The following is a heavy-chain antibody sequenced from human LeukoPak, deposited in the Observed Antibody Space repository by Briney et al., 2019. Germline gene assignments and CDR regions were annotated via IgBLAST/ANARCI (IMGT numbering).Heavy chain of an antibody. D-gene: IGHD2-2*01. J-gene: IGHJ4*02. CDR1: GFTFSTYG. CDR2: IRSDGSNK. Sequence: SGGSLRLSCAASGFTFSTYGMHWVRQAPGKGLEWVAFIRSDGSNKYYADSVKGRFTISRDTSKNTLFVEINSLRAEDTAVYYCARDSVAPAVHYYFDYWGQGTLVTVSS. V-gene: IGHV3-30*02. CDR3: ARDSVAPAVHYYFDY.